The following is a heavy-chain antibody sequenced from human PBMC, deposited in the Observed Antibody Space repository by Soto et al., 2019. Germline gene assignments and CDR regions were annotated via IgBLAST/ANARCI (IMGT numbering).Heavy chain of an antibody. CDR1: GGSFSGYY. V-gene: IGHV4-34*01. CDR2: INHSGST. D-gene: IGHD5-18*01. J-gene: IGHJ4*02. CDR3: ARDNGYSYGYILDH. Sequence: SETLSLTCAVYGGSFSGYYWSWIRQPPGKGLEWIGEINHSGSTNYNPSLKSRVTISVDTSKNQFSLKLSSVTAADTAVYYCARDNGYSYGYILDHWGQGTLVTVSS.